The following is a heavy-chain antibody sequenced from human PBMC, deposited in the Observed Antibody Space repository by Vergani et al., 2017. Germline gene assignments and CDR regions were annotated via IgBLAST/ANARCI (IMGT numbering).Heavy chain of an antibody. V-gene: IGHV1-46*01. CDR2: INPSGGST. Sequence: QVQLVQSGAEVKKPGASVKVSCKASGYTFTSYYMHWVRQAPGQGLEWMGIINPSGGSTSYAQKFQGRVTMTRDTSTSTVYMELSSLRSEDTAVYYCARVKDCTNGVCYSSDYWGQGTLVTVSS. CDR3: ARVKDCTNGVCYSSDY. D-gene: IGHD2-8*01. J-gene: IGHJ4*02. CDR1: GYTFTSYY.